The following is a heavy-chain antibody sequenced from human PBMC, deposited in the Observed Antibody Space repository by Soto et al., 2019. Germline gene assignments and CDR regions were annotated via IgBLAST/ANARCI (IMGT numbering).Heavy chain of an antibody. J-gene: IGHJ5*02. D-gene: IGHD6-13*01. CDR2: IIPIFGTA. Sequence: SVKVSCKASGGTFSSYAISWVRQAPGQGLEWMGGIIPIFGTANYAQKFQGRVTITADESTSTAYMELSSLRSEDTAVYYCARDRRAAAWFDPWGQGTLVTVSS. V-gene: IGHV1-69*13. CDR3: ARDRRAAAWFDP. CDR1: GGTFSSYA.